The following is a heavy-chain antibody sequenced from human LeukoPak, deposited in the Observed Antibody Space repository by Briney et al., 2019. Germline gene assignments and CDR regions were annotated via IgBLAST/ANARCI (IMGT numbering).Heavy chain of an antibody. D-gene: IGHD3-9*01. CDR3: ARGGFDILTGYPNWFDP. J-gene: IGHJ5*02. Sequence: SETLSLTCTVSGGSISSGGYYWSWIRQHPGKGLEWIGYIYYSGSTYYNPSLKSRVTISVDTSKNQFSLKLSSVTAADTAVYYCARGGFDILTGYPNWFDPWGQGTLVTVSS. CDR2: IYYSGST. CDR1: GGSISSGGYY. V-gene: IGHV4-31*03.